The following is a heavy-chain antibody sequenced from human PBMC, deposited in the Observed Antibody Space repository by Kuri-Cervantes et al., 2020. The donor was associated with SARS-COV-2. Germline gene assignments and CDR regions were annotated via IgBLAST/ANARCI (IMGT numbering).Heavy chain of an antibody. CDR2: ISSSGNTI. J-gene: IGHJ6*02. V-gene: IGHV3-48*03. Sequence: GESLKISCAASGFTFSSYEMNWVRQAPGKGLEWVSYISSSGNTIYYADSVKGRFTISRDNAKNSLYLQMNSLRAEDTAVYYCARDGSDDFWSGHELGMDVWGQGTTVTVSS. CDR3: ARDGSDDFWSGHELGMDV. D-gene: IGHD3-3*01. CDR1: GFTFSSYE.